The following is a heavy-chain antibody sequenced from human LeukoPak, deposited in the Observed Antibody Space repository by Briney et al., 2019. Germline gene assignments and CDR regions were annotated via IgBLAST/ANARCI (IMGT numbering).Heavy chain of an antibody. J-gene: IGHJ4*02. Sequence: ASVKVSCKASGYTFTYYYMHWVRQAPGQGLEWMGIINPSGGSTSYAQKFQGRVTMTRDTSTSTVYMELSSLTSEDTAVYYCARKAGGSYRLDYWGQGTLVTVSS. CDR1: GYTFTYYY. D-gene: IGHD1-26*01. CDR2: INPSGGST. V-gene: IGHV1-46*01. CDR3: ARKAGGSYRLDY.